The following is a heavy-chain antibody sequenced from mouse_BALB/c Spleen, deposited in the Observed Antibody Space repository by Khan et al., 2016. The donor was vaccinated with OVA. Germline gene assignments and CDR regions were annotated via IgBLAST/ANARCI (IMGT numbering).Heavy chain of an antibody. V-gene: IGHV1-61*01. Sequence: QVQLQQPGAELVRPGASVKLSCKASGYTFTSYWMNWVKQRPGQGLEWIGMIDPSDSRTHYNQMFKDKATLTVDKSSSTAYMHPTSLTSEDSAIYCGSRGGYGTSFAFWGQGTLVTVSA. D-gene: IGHD2-10*02. J-gene: IGHJ3*01. CDR3: SRGGYGTSFAF. CDR1: GYTFTSYW. CDR2: IDPSDSRT.